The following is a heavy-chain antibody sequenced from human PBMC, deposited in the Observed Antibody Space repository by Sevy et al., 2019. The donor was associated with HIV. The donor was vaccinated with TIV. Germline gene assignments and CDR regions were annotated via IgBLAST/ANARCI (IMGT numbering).Heavy chain of an antibody. D-gene: IGHD3-10*01. CDR2: IGLYNGNS. CDR1: GYTFSSNG. Sequence: ASVKVSCKASGYTFSSNGITWVRQAPGQGLEWMGWIGLYNGNSNYAQKFRDRVTMTADTSTSTAYMELRSLRSDDTAVYYCARVPTHYYGSATYFDSWGQGSLVTVSS. CDR3: ARVPTHYYGSATYFDS. V-gene: IGHV1-18*01. J-gene: IGHJ4*02.